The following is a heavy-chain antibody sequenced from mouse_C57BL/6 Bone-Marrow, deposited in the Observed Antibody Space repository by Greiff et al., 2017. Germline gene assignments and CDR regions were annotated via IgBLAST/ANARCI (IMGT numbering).Heavy chain of an antibody. D-gene: IGHD1-3*01. CDR3: ARGVKGAWFAY. CDR2: IYPGDGDT. V-gene: IGHV1-82*01. CDR1: GYAFSSSW. J-gene: IGHJ3*01. Sequence: QVQLQQSGPELVKPGASVKISCKASGYAFSSSWMNWVKQRPGKGLEWIGRIYPGDGDTNYNGKFKGKATLTADKSSSTAYMQLSSLTSEDAAVYVCARGVKGAWFAYWGQGTLVTVSA.